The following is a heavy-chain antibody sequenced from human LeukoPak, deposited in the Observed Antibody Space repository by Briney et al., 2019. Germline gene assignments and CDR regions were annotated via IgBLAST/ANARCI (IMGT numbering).Heavy chain of an antibody. V-gene: IGHV4-34*01. D-gene: IGHD2-2*01. CDR1: GGSFSGYY. Sequence: SETLSLTCAVYGGSFSGYYWSWIRQPPGKGLEWIGEINHSGSTNYNPSLKSRVTISVDTSKNQFSLKLSSVTAADMAVYYCARVEGYCSSTSCSDVWGKGTTVTVSS. J-gene: IGHJ6*04. CDR2: INHSGST. CDR3: ARVEGYCSSTSCSDV.